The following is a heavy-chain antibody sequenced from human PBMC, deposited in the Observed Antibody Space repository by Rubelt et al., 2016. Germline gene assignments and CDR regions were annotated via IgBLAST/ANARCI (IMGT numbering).Heavy chain of an antibody. Sequence: GMGLEWVSYISSSGGTIYYADSVKGRFTISRDTAKTSLYLQMNSLRAEDTAVYYCATGDGDNRRSLDAWGQGTTVTVSS. V-gene: IGHV3-11*01. J-gene: IGHJ6*02. CDR2: ISSSGGTI. D-gene: IGHD5-24*01. CDR3: ATGDGDNRRSLDA.